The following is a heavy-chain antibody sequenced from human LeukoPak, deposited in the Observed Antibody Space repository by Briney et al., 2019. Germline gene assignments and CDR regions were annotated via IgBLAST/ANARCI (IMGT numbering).Heavy chain of an antibody. CDR3: ARSGRTANINWFDP. J-gene: IGHJ5*02. D-gene: IGHD3-3*01. V-gene: IGHV3-23*01. CDR2: ISGSGGST. Sequence: GGSLRLSCTASRFTFSSYAMSWVRQAPGKGLEWVSTISGSGGSTYYADSVKGRFTISRDNSKNTLYLQMNSLRAEDTAVYYCARSGRTANINWFDPWGQGTLVTVSS. CDR1: RFTFSSYA.